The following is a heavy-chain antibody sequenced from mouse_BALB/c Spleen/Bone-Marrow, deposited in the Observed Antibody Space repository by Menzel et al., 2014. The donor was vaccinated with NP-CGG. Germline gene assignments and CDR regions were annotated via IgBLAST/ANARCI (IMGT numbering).Heavy chain of an antibody. CDR2: INSGGVNT. V-gene: IGHV5-6*01. CDR1: GFTFSSYG. D-gene: IGHD4-1*01. CDR3: ARRGNWDGRAAMDY. J-gene: IGHJ4*01. Sequence: EVQLVESGGDLVKPGGSLKLSCAASGFTFSSYGMSWARQTPDKRLEWVATINSGGVNTCYIDSVKGRFTISRDNAKNTLYLQMSSLKSEDTAMYHCARRGNWDGRAAMDYWGQGTSVTVSS.